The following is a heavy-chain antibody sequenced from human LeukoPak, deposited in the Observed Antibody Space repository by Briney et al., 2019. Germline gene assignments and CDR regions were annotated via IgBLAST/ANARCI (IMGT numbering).Heavy chain of an antibody. D-gene: IGHD1-26*01. CDR2: IKQDGSEK. CDR1: GFTFSSYA. CDR3: ATERAGERPRPLLSYYYMDV. J-gene: IGHJ6*03. V-gene: IGHV3-7*01. Sequence: AGGSLRLSCAASGFTFSSYAMSWVRQAPGKGLEWVANIKQDGSEKHYVDSVKGRFTISRDNAKNSLYLQMNSLRAEDTAVYYCATERAGERPRPLLSYYYMDVWGKGTTVTISS.